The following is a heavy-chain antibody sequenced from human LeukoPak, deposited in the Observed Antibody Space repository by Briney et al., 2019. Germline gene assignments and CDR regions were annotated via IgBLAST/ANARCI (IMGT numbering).Heavy chain of an antibody. V-gene: IGHV3-66*02. J-gene: IGHJ4*02. Sequence: GGSLRLSCAASGFTVSSNYMSWVRLVPGKGLEWVSVIYGGGSTYYVDSVKGRFTISRDSSKNTVFLQMNSLRPEDTAVYYCTREGSPGGGYSHSFDYWGQATLVTVSS. D-gene: IGHD5-18*01. CDR2: IYGGGST. CDR1: GFTVSSNY. CDR3: TREGSPGGGYSHSFDY.